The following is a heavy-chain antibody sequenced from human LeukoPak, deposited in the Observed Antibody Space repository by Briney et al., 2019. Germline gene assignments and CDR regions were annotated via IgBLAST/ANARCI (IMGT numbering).Heavy chain of an antibody. CDR3: AGHYGSGKFDY. CDR2: IWYDGSNK. CDR1: GFTFSSYG. V-gene: IGHV3-33*01. D-gene: IGHD3-10*01. Sequence: GGSLRLSCAASGFTFSSYGMHWVRQAPGKGLEWVAVIWYDGSNKYYADSVKGRFTISRDSSKNALYLQMNSLRVEDTAVYYCAGHYGSGKFDYWGQGTLVTVSS. J-gene: IGHJ4*02.